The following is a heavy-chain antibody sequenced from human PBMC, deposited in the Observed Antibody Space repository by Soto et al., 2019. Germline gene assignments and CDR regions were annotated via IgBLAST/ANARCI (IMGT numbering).Heavy chain of an antibody. CDR1: GGSISSYY. CDR3: AKSGYSGYDSPALYYCYGMDV. Sequence: SETLSLTCTVSGGSISSYYWSWIRQPPGKGLEWIGYIYYSGSTNYNPSLKSRVTISVDTSKNQFSLKLSSVTAADTAVYYCAKSGYSGYDSPALYYCYGMDVWGQGTTVTVSS. J-gene: IGHJ6*02. CDR2: IYYSGST. V-gene: IGHV4-59*01. D-gene: IGHD5-12*01.